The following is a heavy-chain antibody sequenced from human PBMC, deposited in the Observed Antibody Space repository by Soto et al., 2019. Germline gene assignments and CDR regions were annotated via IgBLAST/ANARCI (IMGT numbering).Heavy chain of an antibody. CDR1: GYSFAGYW. D-gene: IGHD3-22*01. CDR3: ARQIYDSDTGPNFQYYFDS. V-gene: IGHV5-10-1*01. J-gene: IGHJ4*02. Sequence: GESLKISCKGSGYSFAGYWITWVRQKPGKGLEWMGRIDPSDSQTYYSPSFRGHVTISVTKSITTVFLQWSSLGASDTAMYYCARQIYDSDTGPNFQYYFDSWGQGTPVTVSS. CDR2: IDPSDSQT.